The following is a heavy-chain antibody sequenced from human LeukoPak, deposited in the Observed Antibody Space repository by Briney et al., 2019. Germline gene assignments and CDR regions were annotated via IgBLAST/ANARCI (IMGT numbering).Heavy chain of an antibody. CDR2: INHSGST. Sequence: SETLSLTCAVYGGSFSGYYWSWIRQPPGKGLEWIGEINHSGSTNYNPSLESRVTISVDTSKNQFSLKLSSVTAADTAVYYCARDVRTVPYYHYGMDVWGQGTTVTVSS. D-gene: IGHD4-17*01. V-gene: IGHV4-34*01. CDR1: GGSFSGYY. CDR3: ARDVRTVPYYHYGMDV. J-gene: IGHJ6*02.